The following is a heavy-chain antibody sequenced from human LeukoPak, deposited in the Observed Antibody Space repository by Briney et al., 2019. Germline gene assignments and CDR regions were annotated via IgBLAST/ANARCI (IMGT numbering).Heavy chain of an antibody. CDR3: AKGYGSYSKTPEYFQH. V-gene: IGHV3-23*01. Sequence: GGSLRLSCAASGFTFSSYAMSWVRQAPGKGLEWVSAISGSGGSTYYADSVKGRFTISRDNSKNTLYLQMDSLRAEDTAVYYCAKGYGSYSKTPEYFQHWGQGTLVTVSS. D-gene: IGHD1-26*01. CDR2: ISGSGGST. J-gene: IGHJ1*01. CDR1: GFTFSSYA.